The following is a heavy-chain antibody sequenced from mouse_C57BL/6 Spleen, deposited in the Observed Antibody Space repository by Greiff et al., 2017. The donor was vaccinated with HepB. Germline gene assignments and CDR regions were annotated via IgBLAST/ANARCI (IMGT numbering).Heavy chain of an antibody. CDR2: ISSGSSTI. J-gene: IGHJ3*01. V-gene: IGHV5-17*01. CDR3: ANYGTSLFAY. CDR1: GFTFSDYG. Sequence: EVQVVESGGGLVKPGGSLKLSCAASGFTFSDYGMHWVRQAPEKGLEWVAYISSGSSTIYYADTVKGRFTISRDNAKNTLFLQMTSLRSEDTAMYYCANYGTSLFAYWGQGTLVTVSA. D-gene: IGHD1-1*01.